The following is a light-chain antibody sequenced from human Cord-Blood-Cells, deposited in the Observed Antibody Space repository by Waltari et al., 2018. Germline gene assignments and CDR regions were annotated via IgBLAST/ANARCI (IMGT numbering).Light chain of an antibody. CDR2: GNS. V-gene: IGLV1-40*01. CDR3: QSYDSSLSGWV. CDR1: SSNIGAGYD. Sequence: QSVLTQPPSVSGAPGQRVTLSCTGSSSNIGAGYDVHWYQQLPGTAPKLLIYGNSNRPSGVPDLFSGSKSGTSASLAITGLQAEDEADYYCQSYDSSLSGWVFGGGTKLTVL. J-gene: IGLJ3*02.